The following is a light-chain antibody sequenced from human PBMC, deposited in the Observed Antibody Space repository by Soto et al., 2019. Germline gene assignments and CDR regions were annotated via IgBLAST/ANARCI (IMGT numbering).Light chain of an antibody. CDR2: WAS. V-gene: IGKV4-1*01. CDR1: QSLLYSSNNKNY. J-gene: IGKJ2*03. CDR3: HQYYGTPPYS. Sequence: DIVMTQSPDSLAVSLGERATINCKSSQSLLYSSNNKNYLAWYQQKPGQPPKLLIYWASTRKSGVPDRFSGSGSGTDFALTISRLQPEDVAVYYCHQYYGTPPYSFGQGTKLEI.